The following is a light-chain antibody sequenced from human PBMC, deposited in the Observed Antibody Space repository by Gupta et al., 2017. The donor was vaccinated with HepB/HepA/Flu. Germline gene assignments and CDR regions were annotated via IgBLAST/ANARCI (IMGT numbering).Light chain of an antibody. CDR3: CTYAGSDTWV. CDR1: SSDVGGYNY. CDR2: DVR. V-gene: IGLV2-11*01. Sequence: SALTQPRSVSGSPRQSVTISCTGTSSDVGGYNYVSWYQRHPGKAPKLMIYDVRKRPAGVPVRFSASKSGNTASLTISERLEEEEADYYFCTYAGSDTWVFGGGTKLTVL. J-gene: IGLJ3*02.